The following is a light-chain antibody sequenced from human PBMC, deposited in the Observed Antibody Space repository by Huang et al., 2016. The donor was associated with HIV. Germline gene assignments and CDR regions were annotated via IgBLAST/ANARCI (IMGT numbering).Light chain of an antibody. V-gene: IGKV3-15*01. CDR3: QQYNTWPWT. Sequence: EIVMTQSPATLSVSPGDGATLSCRASYSVSSNLAWYQQKPGQAPRLLLYGASTRAAGTPATFSGSGSATVFSLTISSLQSEDFAFYHCQQYNTWPWTFGQGTKVEI. CDR2: GAS. CDR1: YSVSSN. J-gene: IGKJ1*01.